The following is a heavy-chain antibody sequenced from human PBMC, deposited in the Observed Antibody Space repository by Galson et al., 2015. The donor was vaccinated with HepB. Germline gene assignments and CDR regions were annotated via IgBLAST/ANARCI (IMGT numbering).Heavy chain of an antibody. CDR3: ARVEGGFDS. CDR2: ISTSSTTI. V-gene: IGHV3-48*04. CDR1: GFTFSYYS. J-gene: IGHJ4*02. Sequence: SLRLSCAASGFTFSYYSMNWVRQAPGKGLEWISYISTSSTTIYYADSVKGRFTISRDNAKNSLYLQMDSLRADDTAVYYCARVEGGFDSWGQGNLVTVSS. D-gene: IGHD1-26*01.